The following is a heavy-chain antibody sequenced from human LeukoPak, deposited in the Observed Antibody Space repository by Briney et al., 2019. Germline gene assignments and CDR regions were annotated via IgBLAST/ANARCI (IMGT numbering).Heavy chain of an antibody. CDR2: ISYDGSNK. CDR3: ASYDSSGYYYDVNY. Sequence: GGSLRLSCAASGFTFSSYGMHWVRQAPGKGLEWVAVISYDGSNKYYADSVKGRFTISRDNSKNTLYLQMNSLRAEDTAVYYCASYDSSGYYYDVNYWGQGTLVTVSS. V-gene: IGHV3-30*03. CDR1: GFTFSSYG. J-gene: IGHJ4*02. D-gene: IGHD3-22*01.